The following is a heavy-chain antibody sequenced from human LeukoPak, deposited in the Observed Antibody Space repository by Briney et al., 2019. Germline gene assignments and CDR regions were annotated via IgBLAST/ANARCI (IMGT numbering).Heavy chain of an antibody. J-gene: IGHJ4*02. Sequence: SETLSLTCAVYGGSFSGYYWSWIRQPPGKGLEWIGEINHSGSTNYNPSLKSRVTISVDTSKNQFSLKLSSVTAADTAVYYCARLYYFDYWGQGTLVTVSS. CDR2: INHSGST. V-gene: IGHV4-34*01. D-gene: IGHD3-22*01. CDR1: GGSFSGYY. CDR3: ARLYYFDY.